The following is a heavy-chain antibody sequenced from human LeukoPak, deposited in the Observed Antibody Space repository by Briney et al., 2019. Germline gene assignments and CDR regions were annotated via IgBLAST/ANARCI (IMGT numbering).Heavy chain of an antibody. Sequence: SETLSLTCIVSGGSISSSSYFWGWIRQPPGKGLEWIGSLYYNGDTYYNLSLKSRVTISMDTSKNQFSLKLSSVTAADTAVYYCARPIRNWGQGTLVIVSS. CDR1: GGSISSSSYF. V-gene: IGHV4-39*07. J-gene: IGHJ4*02. CDR2: LYYNGDT. CDR3: ARPIRN.